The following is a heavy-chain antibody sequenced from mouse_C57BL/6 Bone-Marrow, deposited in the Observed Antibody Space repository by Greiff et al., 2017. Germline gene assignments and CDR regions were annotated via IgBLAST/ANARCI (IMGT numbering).Heavy chain of an antibody. CDR3: ASYGSSYYYAMDY. Sequence: EVKLVESGGGLVKPGGSLKLSCAASGFTFSSYAMSWVRQTPEKRLEWVATISDGGSYTYYPDNVKGRFTISRDNAKNNLYLQISHLKSEDTAMYYCASYGSSYYYAMDYWGQGTSVTVSS. J-gene: IGHJ4*01. D-gene: IGHD1-1*01. CDR2: ISDGGSYT. V-gene: IGHV5-4*03. CDR1: GFTFSSYA.